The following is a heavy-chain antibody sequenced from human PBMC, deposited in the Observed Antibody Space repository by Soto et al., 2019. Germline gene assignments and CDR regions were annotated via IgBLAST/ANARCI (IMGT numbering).Heavy chain of an antibody. CDR3: ARSKIFEMIIIDY. Sequence: PSETLSLTCAVYGGSFSGYYWTWIRQPPGKGLEWIGEINHSGSTNYNPSLKSRVTISLDTSKNQFSLKLSSVTAADTAVYYCARSKIFEMIIIDYWVKGTLVTVPS. D-gene: IGHD3-3*01. CDR1: GGSFSGYY. V-gene: IGHV4-34*01. J-gene: IGHJ4*02. CDR2: INHSGST.